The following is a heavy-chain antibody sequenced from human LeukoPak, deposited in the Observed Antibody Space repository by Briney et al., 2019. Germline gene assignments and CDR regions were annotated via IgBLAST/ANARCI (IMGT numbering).Heavy chain of an antibody. CDR3: AIYSGYGTNAFDI. V-gene: IGHV3-23*01. J-gene: IGHJ3*02. CDR1: GFTFSSYA. CDR2: ISGGGGNT. D-gene: IGHD5-12*01. Sequence: GGSLRLSCAASGFTFSSYAMTWVRPGPGEGVEGGSDISGGGGNTYYADSVKGRFTISRDNSKNTLYLQMHSLRAEDTAVYYCAIYSGYGTNAFDIWGQGTMVTVSS.